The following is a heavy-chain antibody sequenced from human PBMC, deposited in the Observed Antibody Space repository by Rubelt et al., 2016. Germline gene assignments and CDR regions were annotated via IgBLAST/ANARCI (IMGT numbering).Heavy chain of an antibody. CDR2: IYGSGSI. D-gene: IGHD6-13*01. CDR1: SYSISSGYY. CDR3: ARGYGAGNSQLFDC. V-gene: IGHV4-38-2*02. J-gene: IGHJ4*02. Sequence: QVQLQESGPGLVKPSETLSLTCTVSSYSISSGYYWGWIRQPPGKGLEWIGYIYGSGSINYNPSLKSRVTMSLDTSNSQFSLKLISVTAADTAVYYCARGYGAGNSQLFDCWGQGTLVTVSS.